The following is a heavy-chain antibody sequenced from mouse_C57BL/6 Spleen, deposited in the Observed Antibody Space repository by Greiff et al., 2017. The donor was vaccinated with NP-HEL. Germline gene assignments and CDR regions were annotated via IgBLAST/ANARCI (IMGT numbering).Heavy chain of an antibody. CDR3: ARSGTVTDY. CDR2: IDPSDSET. Sequence: VQLKQPGAELVRPGSSVKLSCKASGYTFTSYWMHWVKQRPIQGLEWIGNIDPSDSETHYNQKFKDKATLTVDKSSSTAYMQLSSLTSEDSAVYYCARSGTVTDYWGQGTTLTVSS. V-gene: IGHV1-52*01. D-gene: IGHD4-1*01. CDR1: GYTFTSYW. J-gene: IGHJ2*01.